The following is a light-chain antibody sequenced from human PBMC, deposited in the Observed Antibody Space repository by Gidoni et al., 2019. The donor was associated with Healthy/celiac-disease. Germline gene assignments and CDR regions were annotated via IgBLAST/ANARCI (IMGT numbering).Light chain of an antibody. CDR3: QQYNSWPPIT. CDR2: DSS. CDR1: QSVSSN. Sequence: EIVMTQSPATLSVSPGERATLSCGASQSVSSNLAWYQQKPGQAPMLLIYDSSTRATGIPARFSGSGSGTEFTLTISSLQSEDFAVYYCQQYNSWPPITFGQGTRLEIK. V-gene: IGKV3-15*01. J-gene: IGKJ5*01.